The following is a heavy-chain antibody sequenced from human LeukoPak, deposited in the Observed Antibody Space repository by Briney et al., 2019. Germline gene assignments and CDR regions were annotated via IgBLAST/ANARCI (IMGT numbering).Heavy chain of an antibody. V-gene: IGHV3-23*01. CDR2: ISGSGSST. J-gene: IGHJ4*02. D-gene: IGHD6-13*01. Sequence: GGSLRLSCAVSGCIFDNYVLNWVRKTPEKGLEWVAGISGSGSSTNYADAVKGRCTISRDNSKDTVYLQLSSLNSEDTAVYYCARSRKQQLVQNYFDSWGQGTLVTVSS. CDR1: GCIFDNYV. CDR3: ARSRKQQLVQNYFDS.